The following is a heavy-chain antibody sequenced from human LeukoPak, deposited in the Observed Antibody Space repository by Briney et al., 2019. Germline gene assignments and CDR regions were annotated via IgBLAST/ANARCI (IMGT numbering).Heavy chain of an antibody. Sequence: ASVKVSCKTSGYTFSNYGIAWVRQAPGQGLEWMGWINPNSGGTKYVQKFKGWVTMTRDTSISTGYMELSGLKFDDTAVYYCARGDHILTGYVSAEYFNHWGQGTLVTVSS. J-gene: IGHJ1*01. CDR1: GYTFSNYG. CDR2: INPNSGGT. V-gene: IGHV1-2*04. CDR3: ARGDHILTGYVSAEYFNH. D-gene: IGHD3-9*01.